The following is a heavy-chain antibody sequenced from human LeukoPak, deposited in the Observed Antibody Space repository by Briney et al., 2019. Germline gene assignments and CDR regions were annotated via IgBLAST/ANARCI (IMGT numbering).Heavy chain of an antibody. CDR1: GYTFTSYG. J-gene: IGHJ4*02. CDR2: ISAYNGNT. D-gene: IGHD3-3*01. CDR3: ARGDYDFWSGYYLNFDY. V-gene: IGHV1-18*01. Sequence: ASVTVSFTASGYTFTSYGISWVRQAPGQGLEWMGWISAYNGNTNYAQKLQGRVTMTTDTSTSTAYMELRSLRSDDTAVYYCARGDYDFWSGYYLNFDYWGQGTLVTVSS.